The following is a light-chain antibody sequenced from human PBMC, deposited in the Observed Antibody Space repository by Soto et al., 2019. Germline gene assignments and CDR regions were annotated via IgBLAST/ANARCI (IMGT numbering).Light chain of an antibody. J-gene: IGLJ2*01. V-gene: IGLV7-46*01. CDR2: DTS. Sequence: QAVVTQEPSLTVSPGGTVTLTCGSSTGAVTSGHYPYWFQQKPGQAPRTLIYDTSNKHSWTPARFSGSLLGGKAALTLSGAQPEDEAEYYCLLSYSGALVVFGGWTKLTVL. CDR1: TGAVTSGHY. CDR3: LLSYSGALVV.